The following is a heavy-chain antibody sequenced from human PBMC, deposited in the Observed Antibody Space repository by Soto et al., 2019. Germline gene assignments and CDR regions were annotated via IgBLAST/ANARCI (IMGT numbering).Heavy chain of an antibody. CDR3: ARSGCSSTSCYESYYYGMDV. D-gene: IGHD2-2*01. J-gene: IGHJ6*02. CDR1: GYTFTGYY. Sequence: ASVKVSCKASGYTFTGYYMHWVRQAPGQGLEWKGWINPNSGGTNYAQKFQGWVTMTRDTSISTAYMELSRLRSDDTAVYYCARSGCSSTSCYESYYYGMDVWGQGTTVTVSS. V-gene: IGHV1-2*04. CDR2: INPNSGGT.